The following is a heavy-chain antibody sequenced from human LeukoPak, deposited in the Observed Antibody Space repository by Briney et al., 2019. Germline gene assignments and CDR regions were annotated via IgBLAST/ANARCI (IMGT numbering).Heavy chain of an antibody. CDR3: ARTRADSSSSRWFDP. CDR2: INSDGSST. V-gene: IGHV3-74*01. D-gene: IGHD6-6*01. Sequence: GGSLRLSCAASGFTLSRYWMHWVRQAPGKGLVWVSRINSDGSSTSYADSVKGRFTISSDNAKNTLYLQMNSLRAEDTAVYYCARTRADSSSSRWFDPWGQGTLVTVSS. J-gene: IGHJ5*02. CDR1: GFTLSRYW.